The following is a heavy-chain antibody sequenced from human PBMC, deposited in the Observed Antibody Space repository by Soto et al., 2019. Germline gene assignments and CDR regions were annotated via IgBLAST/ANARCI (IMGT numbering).Heavy chain of an antibody. CDR2: IYFSGTT. V-gene: IGHV4-61*01. Sequence: QVQLQDSGRRLVQPSETLSLTCSVSGGSVSSDSYYWSWIRQPPGAGLEWIGYIYFSGTTNYNPSLESRVTILVDSSKNQFSLKLSSVTAADTAVYYCARRPDSGDYVDYWGQGTLVAVSS. CDR3: ARRPDSGDYVDY. J-gene: IGHJ4*02. CDR1: GGSVSSDSYY. D-gene: IGHD4-17*01.